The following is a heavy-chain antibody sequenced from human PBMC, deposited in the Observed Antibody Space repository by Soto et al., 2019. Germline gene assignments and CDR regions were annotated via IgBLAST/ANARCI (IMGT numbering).Heavy chain of an antibody. J-gene: IGHJ6*02. CDR3: ARDRPRWLRFEGSDYYYYYGMDV. Sequence: ASVKVCCKASGYTFTGYYIHWVRQAPGQGLEWMGWINPNSGGTNYAQKFQGRVTMTRDTSISTAYMELSRLRSDDTAVYYCARDRPRWLRFEGSDYYYYYGMDVWGQGTTVTVSS. V-gene: IGHV1-2*02. D-gene: IGHD5-12*01. CDR2: INPNSGGT. CDR1: GYTFTGYY.